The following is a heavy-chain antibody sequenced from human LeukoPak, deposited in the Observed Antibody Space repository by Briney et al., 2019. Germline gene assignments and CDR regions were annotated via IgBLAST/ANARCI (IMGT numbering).Heavy chain of an antibody. CDR3: ARGPPGANYYYYMDV. CDR1: GGTFSSYA. V-gene: IGHV1-69*05. J-gene: IGHJ6*03. Sequence: ASVKVSCTASGGTFSSYAISWVRQAPGQGLEWMGVIIPIFGTANYAQKFQGRVTITTDESTSTAYMELSSLRSEDTAVYYCARGPPGANYYYYMDVWGKGTTVTVSS. D-gene: IGHD1-14*01. CDR2: IIPIFGTA.